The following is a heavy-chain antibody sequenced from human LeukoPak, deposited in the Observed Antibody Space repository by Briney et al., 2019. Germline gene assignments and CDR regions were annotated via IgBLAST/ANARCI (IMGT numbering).Heavy chain of an antibody. CDR1: GYTFTGYY. CDR3: ARVLYPYYYDSSGYPLFDY. CDR2: INPNSGGT. V-gene: IGHV1-2*02. Sequence: GASVKVSCKASGYTFTGYYMHWVRQAPGQGLEWMGWINPNSGGTNYAQEFQGRVTMTRDTSISTAYMELSRLRSDDTAVYYCARVLYPYYYDSSGYPLFDYWGQGTLVTVSS. J-gene: IGHJ4*02. D-gene: IGHD3-22*01.